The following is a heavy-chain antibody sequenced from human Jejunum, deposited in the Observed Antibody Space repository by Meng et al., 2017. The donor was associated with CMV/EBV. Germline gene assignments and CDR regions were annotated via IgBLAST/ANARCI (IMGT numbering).Heavy chain of an antibody. J-gene: IGHJ3*02. Sequence: HTMQWVRQAPGKGLEWLALMSYDGTKDYYAEAVKGRFTISRDNSKNTLYLHMNSLRAEDTAIYYCAREGTIATPPDAFDIWGQGTMVTVSS. CDR2: MSYDGTKD. CDR3: AREGTIATPPDAFDI. V-gene: IGHV3-30*01. CDR1: HT. D-gene: IGHD6-6*01.